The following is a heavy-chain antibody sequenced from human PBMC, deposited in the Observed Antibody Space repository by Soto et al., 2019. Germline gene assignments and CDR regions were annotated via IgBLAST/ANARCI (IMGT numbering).Heavy chain of an antibody. Sequence: QVQLVESGGGVVQPGTSLRLSCTASGFNLVNYAMHWVRQAPGKGLEWVAVISYDGDNKYYADSVKGRLTVSRDNSKNTLYLHLNSLIVDDTARYYCERVHDQRDSKAGDFDYWGQGTLVAVSS. D-gene: IGHD2-21*01. J-gene: IGHJ4*02. CDR2: ISYDGDNK. V-gene: IGHV3-30-3*01. CDR3: ERVHDQRDSKAGDFDY. CDR1: GFNLVNYA.